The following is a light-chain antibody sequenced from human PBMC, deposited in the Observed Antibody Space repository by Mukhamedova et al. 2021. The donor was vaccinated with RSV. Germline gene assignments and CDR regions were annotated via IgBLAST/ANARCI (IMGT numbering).Light chain of an antibody. J-gene: IGKJ2*03. CDR2: GAS. Sequence: WYQRRVHGTTSKLLIYGASNLQSGVPSRFTGSGSGTDFTLTISSLQPEDFATYYCQQSYSSRYSFGQGTKLQIK. V-gene: IGKV1-39*01. CDR3: QQSYSSRYS.